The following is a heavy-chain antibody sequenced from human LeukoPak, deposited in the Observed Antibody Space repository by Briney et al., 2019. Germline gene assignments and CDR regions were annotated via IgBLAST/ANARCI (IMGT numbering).Heavy chain of an antibody. CDR1: GFTFCSYA. J-gene: IGHJ4*02. CDR2: ISDSGGST. CDR3: AKYHTALNY. Sequence: GGSLRLSCAASGFTFCSYAMSWGRQAPGKGLEWVSSISDSGGSTYYADSVKGRFTISRDNSKNTLYLQMNNVRVEDTAVYFCAKYHTALNYWGQGTLVTASS. V-gene: IGHV3-23*01. D-gene: IGHD5-18*01.